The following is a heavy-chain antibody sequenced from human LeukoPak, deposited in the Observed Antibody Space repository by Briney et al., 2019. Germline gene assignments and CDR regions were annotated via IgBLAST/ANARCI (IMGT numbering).Heavy chain of an antibody. CDR1: GGSISSYY. V-gene: IGHV4-59*01. CDR3: ARDMDALDY. J-gene: IGHJ4*02. D-gene: IGHD2-2*01. CDR2: IYYSGST. Sequence: SETLSLTCAVYGGSISSYYWSWIRQPPGKGLEWIGYIYYSGSTNYNPSLKSRVTISVDTSKNQFSLKLSSVTAADTAVYYCARDMDALDYWGQGTLVTVSS.